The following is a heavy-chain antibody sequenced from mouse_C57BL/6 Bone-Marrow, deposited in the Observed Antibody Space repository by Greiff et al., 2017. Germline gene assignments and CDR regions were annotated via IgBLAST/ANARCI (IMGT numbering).Heavy chain of an antibody. CDR3: ARDYGSSYWYFDV. V-gene: IGHV1-85*01. CDR1: GYTFTSYD. Sequence: QVQLQQSGPELVTPGASVMLSCKASGYTFTSYDLNWVKQRPGQVLEWIGWIYPRDGSTKYNEKFKGKATLTVDTSSSTAYLELHSLTSEDSAVYFCARDYGSSYWYFDVWGTGTTVTVSS. CDR2: IYPRDGST. J-gene: IGHJ1*03. D-gene: IGHD1-1*01.